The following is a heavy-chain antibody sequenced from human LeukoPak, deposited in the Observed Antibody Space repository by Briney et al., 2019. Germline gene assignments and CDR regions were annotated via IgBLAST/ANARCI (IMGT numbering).Heavy chain of an antibody. CDR1: GFTFSSYG. CDR3: AKAEHPLEYGMDV. Sequence: GGSLRLSCAASGFTFSSYGMHWVRQAPGKGLEWVAVISYDGSNKYYADSVKGRFIISRDNSKNTLYLQMNSLRAEDTAVYYRAKAEHPLEYGMDVWGQGTTVTVSS. CDR2: ISYDGSNK. V-gene: IGHV3-30*18. J-gene: IGHJ6*02. D-gene: IGHD1-1*01.